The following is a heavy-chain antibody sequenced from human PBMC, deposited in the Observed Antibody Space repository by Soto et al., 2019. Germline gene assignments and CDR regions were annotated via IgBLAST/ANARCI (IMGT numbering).Heavy chain of an antibody. V-gene: IGHV3-11*01. CDR2: ISISDSII. D-gene: IGHD3-22*01. J-gene: IGHJ4*02. Sequence: PGGSLRLSCAASGFTFSYYYMSWSRQAPGKGLEWVSYISISDSIIYYADSVKGRFTISRDNAKNSLYLQMNSLRAEDTAVYYCARDLGYYDSSGYFDYWGQGTLVTVSS. CDR1: GFTFSYYY. CDR3: ARDLGYYDSSGYFDY.